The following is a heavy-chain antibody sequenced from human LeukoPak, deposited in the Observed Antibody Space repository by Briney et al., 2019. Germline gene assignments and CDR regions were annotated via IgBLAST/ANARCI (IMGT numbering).Heavy chain of an antibody. D-gene: IGHD1-26*01. V-gene: IGHV5-51*01. CDR1: GYRFTNYW. CDR2: INPDDSDS. J-gene: IGHJ4*02. CDR3: ARLREQPLD. Sequence: GESLKISCKGSGYRFTNYWIGWVRQMPGKGLEWMGIINPDDSDSRYSPSFQGQVTISADKSISTAYLQWSSLKASDTAMYYCARLREQPLDWGQGTLVTVSS.